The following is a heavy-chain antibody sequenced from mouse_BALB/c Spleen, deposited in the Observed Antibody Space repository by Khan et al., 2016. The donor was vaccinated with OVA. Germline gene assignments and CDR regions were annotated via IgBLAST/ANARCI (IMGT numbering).Heavy chain of an antibody. D-gene: IGHD2-14*01. CDR2: INPSNGYT. J-gene: IGHJ3*01. CDR1: GYTFTSYT. Sequence: VQLQESGAELARPGASVMMSCKASGYTFTSYTIHWIKERPGQGLEWIGNINPSNGYTNYNQKFKDKATLTTDKSSTTAYLQLSSLTSDDSAVYNCVRDGAYHRNDGWFATGAKGLWSLSLQ. V-gene: IGHV1-4*01. CDR3: VRDGAYHRNDGWFAT.